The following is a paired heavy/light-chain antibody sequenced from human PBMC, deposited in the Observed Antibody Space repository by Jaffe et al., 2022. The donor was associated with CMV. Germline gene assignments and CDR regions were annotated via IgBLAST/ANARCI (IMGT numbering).Light chain of an antibody. CDR3: MRGINPKT. CDR2: EVS. V-gene: IGKV2-29*01. Sequence: DPAMTQTPLSLSATPGQPATISCKSTESLLHSDGKTYLQWFLQRPGQAPQLLIYEVSRRFSGVPDRFSGSGSGTDFILKISRVEAEDVGIYYCMRGINPKTFGRGTKVEL. J-gene: IGKJ1*01. CDR1: ESLLHSDGKTY.
Heavy chain of an antibody. CDR3: VRDVAFGRFDS. J-gene: IGHJ5*01. Sequence: EVQVVESGGDLVQPGGSLKLSCVGSGFTFRSEWLGWVRQAPGKGLEWVASLSGDGRRIDYVDSLKGRFIISRDNARNSFYLQMNSLRDEDTAIYYCVRDVAFGRFDSWGQGTLVTVSS. D-gene: IGHD3-10*01. CDR1: GFTFRSEW. CDR2: LSGDGRRI. V-gene: IGHV3-7*03.